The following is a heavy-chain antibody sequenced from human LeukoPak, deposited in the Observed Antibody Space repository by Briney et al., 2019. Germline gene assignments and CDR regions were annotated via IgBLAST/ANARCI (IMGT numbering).Heavy chain of an antibody. J-gene: IGHJ4*02. D-gene: IGHD3-10*01. CDR2: IYHSGRT. CDR1: DGSISSSNW. CDR3: ARTSYYYGSGTYYPSFDY. Sequence: SETRSLTCAVSDGSISSSNWWSWVRQPPGKGLEWIGEIYHSGRTNYNPSLKSRVTISVDKSKNQFSLRLSSVTAADTAVYYCARTSYYYGSGTYYPSFDYWGQGTLVTVSS. V-gene: IGHV4-4*02.